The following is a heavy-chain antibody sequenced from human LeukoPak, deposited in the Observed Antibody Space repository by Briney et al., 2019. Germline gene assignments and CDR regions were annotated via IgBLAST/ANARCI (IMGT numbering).Heavy chain of an antibody. V-gene: IGHV1-2*02. J-gene: IGHJ4*02. CDR1: GYTFTGYY. Sequence: ASVKVSCKASGYTFTGYYMHWVRQAPGQGLEWMGWINPNSGGTNYAQKFQGRVTMTRDTSISTAYMELSRLRSDDTAVYYCARGNRIAAAGMFDYFDYWGQGTLVTVSS. CDR3: ARGNRIAAAGMFDYFDY. CDR2: INPNSGGT. D-gene: IGHD6-13*01.